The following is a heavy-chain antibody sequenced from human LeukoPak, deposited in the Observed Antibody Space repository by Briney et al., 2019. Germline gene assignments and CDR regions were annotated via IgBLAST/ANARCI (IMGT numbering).Heavy chain of an antibody. Sequence: PGGSLRLSCAASGFTFSSYSMNWVRQAPGKGLEWVSYISSSSSTIYYADSVKGRFTISRDNSKNSLYLQMNSLRAEDTALYYCAKGPYYYDSSGLDYWGQGTLVTVSS. CDR2: ISSSSSTI. CDR1: GFTFSSYS. D-gene: IGHD3-22*01. V-gene: IGHV3-48*04. CDR3: AKGPYYYDSSGLDY. J-gene: IGHJ4*02.